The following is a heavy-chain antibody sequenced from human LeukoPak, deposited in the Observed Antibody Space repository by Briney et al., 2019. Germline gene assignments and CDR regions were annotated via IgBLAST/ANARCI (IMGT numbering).Heavy chain of an antibody. J-gene: IGHJ4*02. V-gene: IGHV3-23*01. D-gene: IGHD1-26*01. CDR2: ISNNGGVT. CDR3: AKAEKTGSYFPY. Sequence: PGGSLRLSCAAPGFTFSNYAMSWVRQAPGKGLDWVSAISNNGGVTYYADSVKGRFTISRDNSKNTLYLHMNSLRAEDTAIYYCAKAEKTGSYFPYWGQGTLVTVSS. CDR1: GFTFSNYA.